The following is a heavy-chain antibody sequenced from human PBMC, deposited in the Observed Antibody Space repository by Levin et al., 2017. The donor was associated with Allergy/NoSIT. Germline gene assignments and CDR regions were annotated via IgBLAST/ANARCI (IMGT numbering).Heavy chain of an antibody. Sequence: GESLKISCAASGFTFSSYAMTWVRQAPGKGLEWVSSISGSAYNTYYAESVKGRFTISRDNPKNTLYLQMDSLGAEDTAVYYCGKDRGDSYRYFDYWGQGTLVTVSS. J-gene: IGHJ4*02. CDR2: ISGSAYNT. CDR1: GFTFSSYA. CDR3: GKDRGDSYRYFDY. D-gene: IGHD3-16*02. V-gene: IGHV3-23*01.